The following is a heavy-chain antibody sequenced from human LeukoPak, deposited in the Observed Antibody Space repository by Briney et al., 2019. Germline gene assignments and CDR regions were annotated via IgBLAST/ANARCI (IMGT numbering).Heavy chain of an antibody. D-gene: IGHD3-9*01. CDR2: INHSGST. V-gene: IGHV4-34*01. CDR1: GGSFSGYY. CDR3: ARGGLRYSDWLSGGGYYYYYMDV. J-gene: IGHJ6*03. Sequence: SETLSLTCAVYGGSFSGYYWSWIRQPPGKGLEWIGEINHSGSTNYNPSLKSRVTIPVDPSKKHYFLKLSSVTAADTDLYYCARGGLRYSDWLSGGGYYYYYMDVWGKGTTVTVSS.